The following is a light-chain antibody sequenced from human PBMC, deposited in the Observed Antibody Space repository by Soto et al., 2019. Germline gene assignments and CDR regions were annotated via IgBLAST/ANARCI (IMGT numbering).Light chain of an antibody. CDR3: QQRSNLPPYT. Sequence: EIVLTQSPATLSLSPGERATLSCRASQSVSSYLAWYQQKPGQAPRLLIYDASNRATGIPARFSGSGSGTDFTLTISSLEHEDVAVYYCQQRSNLPPYTFGQGTKLEIK. J-gene: IGKJ2*01. CDR1: QSVSSY. CDR2: DAS. V-gene: IGKV3-11*01.